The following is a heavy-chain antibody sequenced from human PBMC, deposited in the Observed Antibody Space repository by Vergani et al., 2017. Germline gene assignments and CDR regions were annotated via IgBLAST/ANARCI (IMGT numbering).Heavy chain of an antibody. CDR2: INSDGSST. CDR1: GFTFSSYW. D-gene: IGHD1-14*01. V-gene: IGHV3-74*01. Sequence: EVQLVESGGGLVQPGGSLRLSCAASGFTFSSYWMHWVRQAPGKGLVWVSRINSDGSSTSYADSVKGRFTISRDNAKNTLYLQMNSLRAEDTAVYYCARDGRIDAEGTELDYWGQGTLVTVSS. J-gene: IGHJ4*02. CDR3: ARDGRIDAEGTELDY.